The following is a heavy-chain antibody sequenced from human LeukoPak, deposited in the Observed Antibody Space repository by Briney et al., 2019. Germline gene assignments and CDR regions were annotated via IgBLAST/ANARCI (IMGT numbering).Heavy chain of an antibody. CDR1: GFTFSSYG. J-gene: IGHJ4*02. CDR3: ARVRWGGLYYFDY. CDR2: ISSSSSYR. Sequence: PGGSLRLSCAASGFTFSSYGMHWVRQAPGKGLEWVSSISSSSSYRCYADSVKGRFTISRDNAKNTLYLLINSLRAEDTAVYYCARVRWGGLYYFDYWGQGTPVTVSS. V-gene: IGHV3-21*01. D-gene: IGHD3-16*01.